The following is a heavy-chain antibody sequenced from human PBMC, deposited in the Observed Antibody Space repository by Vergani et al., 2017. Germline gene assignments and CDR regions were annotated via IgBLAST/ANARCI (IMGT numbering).Heavy chain of an antibody. J-gene: IGHJ4*02. D-gene: IGHD6-13*01. CDR2: IRSKAYGGTT. CDR1: GFTFGDYA. Sequence: EVQLVESGGGLVQPGGSLRLSCTASGFTFGDYAMSWFRQAPGKGLEWVGFIRSKAYGGTTEYAASVKGRFTISRDDYKSIAYLQMNSLKTEDTAVYYCTQTSSWSDFDYWGQGTLVTVSS. CDR3: TQTSSWSDFDY. V-gene: IGHV3-49*03.